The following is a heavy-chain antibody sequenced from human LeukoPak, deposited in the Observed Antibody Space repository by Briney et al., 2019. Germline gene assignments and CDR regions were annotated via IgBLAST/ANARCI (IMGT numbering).Heavy chain of an antibody. J-gene: IGHJ4*02. CDR1: GFTFSTYD. Sequence: PGGSLRLSCAASGFTFSTYDMMWVRQTPDSGLEWASIISGSGGTTYYADSVKGRFTISRDNSKNTLYLEMNSLRADDTAVYYCVKRRETVRGAFDYWGQGTLVTVSS. V-gene: IGHV3-23*01. CDR2: ISGSGGTT. D-gene: IGHD3-10*02. CDR3: VKRRETVRGAFDY.